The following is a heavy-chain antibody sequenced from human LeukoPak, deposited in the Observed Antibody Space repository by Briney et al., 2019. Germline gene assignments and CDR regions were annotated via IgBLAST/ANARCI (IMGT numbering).Heavy chain of an antibody. CDR2: IIPILGIA. J-gene: IGHJ4*02. Sequence: GASVKVSCKASGGNFSSYTISWVRQAPGQGLEWMGRIIPILGIANYAQKFQGRVTITADKSTSTAYMELSSLRSEDTAVYYCARGSDYDSSGEIDYWGQGTLVTVSS. CDR1: GGNFSSYT. V-gene: IGHV1-69*02. D-gene: IGHD3-22*01. CDR3: ARGSDYDSSGEIDY.